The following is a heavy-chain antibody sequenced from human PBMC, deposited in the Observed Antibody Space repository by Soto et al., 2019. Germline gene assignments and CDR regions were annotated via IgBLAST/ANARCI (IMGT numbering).Heavy chain of an antibody. CDR2: INSDGSST. CDR1: GFTLSRYG. J-gene: IGHJ5*02. D-gene: IGHD2-2*01. CDR3: ARAVVPAAMSWFDP. V-gene: IGHV3-74*01. Sequence: SGFTLSRYGIHWVRQAPGKGLVWVSRINSDGSSTSYADSVKGRFTISRDNAKNTLYLQMNSLRAEDTAVYYCARAVVPAAMSWFDPWGQGTLVTVSS.